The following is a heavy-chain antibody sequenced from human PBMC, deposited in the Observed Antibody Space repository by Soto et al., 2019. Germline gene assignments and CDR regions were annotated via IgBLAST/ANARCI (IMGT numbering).Heavy chain of an antibody. CDR2: ISGSGSRT. D-gene: IGHD2-15*01. Sequence: TGGSLRLSCAASGFTFRDYYMTWIRQAPGPALEWLSYISGSGSRTYYAASVKGRFTVSRDNAKNSLYLQLSSLRVEDTAVYYCARALPDIVVVVGETPGYYGMDVWGQGTTVTVSS. J-gene: IGHJ6*02. CDR1: GFTFRDYY. V-gene: IGHV3-11*01. CDR3: ARALPDIVVVVGETPGYYGMDV.